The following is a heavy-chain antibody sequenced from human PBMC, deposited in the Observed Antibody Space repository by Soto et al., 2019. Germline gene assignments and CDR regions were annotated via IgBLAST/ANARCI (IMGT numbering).Heavy chain of an antibody. Sequence: ASVKVSCKASGYTFTSYGISWVRQAPGQGLEWMGWISAYNGNTNYAQKLQGRVTMTTDTSTSTAYMELRSLRSDDTAVYYCARVTYYYDSSGYSPLFDYWGQGTQVTVS. D-gene: IGHD3-22*01. CDR1: GYTFTSYG. V-gene: IGHV1-18*04. J-gene: IGHJ4*02. CDR2: ISAYNGNT. CDR3: ARVTYYYDSSGYSPLFDY.